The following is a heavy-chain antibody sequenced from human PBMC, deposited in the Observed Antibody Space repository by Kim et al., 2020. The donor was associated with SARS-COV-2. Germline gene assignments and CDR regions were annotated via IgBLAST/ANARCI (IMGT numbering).Heavy chain of an antibody. Sequence: GGSLRLSCVASGFTFSDYWINWVRQAPGKGLEWLAIVNKDGSDIYYVDSVKGRITISRDNAKNSLYLQMNSLRAEDTAVYYCANLYRDYWGQGIRVTVS. D-gene: IGHD2-8*01. V-gene: IGHV3-7*01. CDR2: VNKDGSDI. J-gene: IGHJ4*02. CDR1: GFTFSDYW. CDR3: ANLYRDY.